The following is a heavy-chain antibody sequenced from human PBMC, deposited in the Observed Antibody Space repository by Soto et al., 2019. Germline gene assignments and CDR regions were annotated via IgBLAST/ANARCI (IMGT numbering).Heavy chain of an antibody. CDR2: ISAYNGNT. CDR3: ARELDISGYYTLTFDY. V-gene: IGHV1-18*01. D-gene: IGHD3-3*01. CDR1: GYTFTSYG. Sequence: ASVKVSCKASGYTFTSYGISWVRQAPGQGLEWMGWISAYNGNTNYAQKLQGRVTMTTDTSTSTAYMELRSLRSDDTAVYYCARELDISGYYTLTFDYWGQGTLVTVSS. J-gene: IGHJ4*02.